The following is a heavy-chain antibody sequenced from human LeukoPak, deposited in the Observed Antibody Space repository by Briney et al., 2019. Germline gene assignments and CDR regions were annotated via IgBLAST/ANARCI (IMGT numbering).Heavy chain of an antibody. J-gene: IGHJ6*03. CDR2: INHFGTT. V-gene: IGHV4-34*01. CDR3: ARGFNYMDV. CDR1: GGSLNDYY. Sequence: SETLSLTCAVFGGSLNDYYWIWIRQPPGQGLEWIGEINHFGTTKYNSSLKSRVTISIDASKKQFSLKLNSVTAADTALHYCARGFNYMDVWGKGTTVTV.